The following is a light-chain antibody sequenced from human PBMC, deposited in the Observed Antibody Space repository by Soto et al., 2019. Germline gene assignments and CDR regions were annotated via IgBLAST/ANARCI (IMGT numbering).Light chain of an antibody. CDR1: SSDVGSYNL. Sequence: QSVLTQPASVSGSPGQSITISCTGTSSDVGSYNLVSWYQQHPGKAPKLMIYECSKRPSGVSNRFSGSKSVNTASLTISGLQAEDEADYYCCSYAGSSTWVFGGGTKLTVL. CDR2: ECS. J-gene: IGLJ3*02. CDR3: CSYAGSSTWV. V-gene: IGLV2-23*01.